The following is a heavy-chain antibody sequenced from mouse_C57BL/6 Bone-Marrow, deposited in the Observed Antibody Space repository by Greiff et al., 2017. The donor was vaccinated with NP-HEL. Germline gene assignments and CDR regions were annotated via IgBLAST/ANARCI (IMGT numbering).Heavy chain of an antibody. CDR3: VCGPTVVGDYYAMDY. J-gene: IGHJ4*01. Sequence: QVQLQQPGAELVMPGASVKLSCKASGYTFTSYWMHWVKQRPGQGLEWIGEIDPSDSYTNYNQKFKGKSTLTVGKSSSTAYMQLSSLTSEDSAVYYCVCGPTVVGDYYAMDYWGQGTSVTVSS. V-gene: IGHV1-69*01. D-gene: IGHD1-1*01. CDR2: IDPSDSYT. CDR1: GYTFTSYW.